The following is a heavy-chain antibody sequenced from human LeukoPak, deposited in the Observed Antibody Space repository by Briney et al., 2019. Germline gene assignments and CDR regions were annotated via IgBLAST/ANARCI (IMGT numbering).Heavy chain of an antibody. V-gene: IGHV4-4*07. D-gene: IGHD1-20*01. J-gene: IGHJ6*03. CDR3: AREPPYNWNYNYYMDV. CDR1: GGYLSSYY. Sequence: SGTLSLTCTVSGGYLSSYYWSWIRQPAGKGLEWIGRIYASGSTNYNPSLQSRVTMSVHTSKHQFSLKLSSVTAAHRAVYYCAREPPYNWNYNYYMDVWGKGTTVTVSS. CDR2: IYASGST.